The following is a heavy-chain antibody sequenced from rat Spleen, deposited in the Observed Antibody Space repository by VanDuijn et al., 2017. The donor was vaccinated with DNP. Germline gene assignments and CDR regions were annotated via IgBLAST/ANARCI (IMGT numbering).Heavy chain of an antibody. CDR3: VTRGTGSDNWFAD. D-gene: IGHD5-1*01. V-gene: IGHV4-2*01. Sequence: EVNLVESGGGLVQPGRSLKLSCAASGFNLNDYWMGWVRQAPGKGLEWIGEINKDGSIINHSPSLQDRFTISRDNAQNSLFLQMIKLGSEDTAIYYCVTRGTGSDNWFADWGQGTPVTVSS. CDR1: GFNLNDYW. CDR2: INKDGSII. J-gene: IGHJ3*01.